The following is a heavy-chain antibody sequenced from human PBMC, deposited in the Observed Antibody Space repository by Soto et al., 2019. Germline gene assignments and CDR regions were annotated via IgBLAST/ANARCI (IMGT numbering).Heavy chain of an antibody. Sequence: SETLSLTGTVSGGAVGSSSYYWGWIRQPPGKGLEWIGSVYYSGSTNYNPSLKSRVTISVDTSKNQFSLKLSSVTAADPAVYYCARANRMCWSGYYRAWWFDPWGQGTLVTVSS. CDR1: GGAVGSSSYY. V-gene: IGHV4-39*07. D-gene: IGHD3-3*01. J-gene: IGHJ5*02. CDR2: VYYSGST. CDR3: ARANRMCWSGYYRAWWFDP.